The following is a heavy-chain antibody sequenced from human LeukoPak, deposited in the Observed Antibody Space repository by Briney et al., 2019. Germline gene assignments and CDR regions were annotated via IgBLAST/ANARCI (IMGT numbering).Heavy chain of an antibody. V-gene: IGHV3-7*03. CDR2: VKQDGSER. Sequence: QSGGSLRLSCAASGFTVSSNAMSWVRQAPGKGLVWVANVKQDGSERYYVGSVRGRFTISRDNAKNSLYLQMNSLRAGDTALYYCARDVIYRLDHSSGWYGFDFWGQGTLVTVTS. CDR1: GFTVSSNA. D-gene: IGHD6-19*01. CDR3: ARDVIYRLDHSSGWYGFDF. J-gene: IGHJ4*02.